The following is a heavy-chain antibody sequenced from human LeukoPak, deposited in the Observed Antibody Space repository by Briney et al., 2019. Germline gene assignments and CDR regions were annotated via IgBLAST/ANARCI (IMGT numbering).Heavy chain of an antibody. D-gene: IGHD2/OR15-2a*01. CDR1: GFTFSGNW. CDR2: INSDGSTT. CDR3: SRDPRLLDY. V-gene: IGHV3-74*01. Sequence: GGSLRLSCAASGFTFSGNWMHWVRQAPGQGLVWVSRINSDGSTTIYADSVKGRFTISRDNAKKMLYLQMNSLKAEDTAIYYCSRDPRLLDYWGQGTLVTVSS. J-gene: IGHJ4*02.